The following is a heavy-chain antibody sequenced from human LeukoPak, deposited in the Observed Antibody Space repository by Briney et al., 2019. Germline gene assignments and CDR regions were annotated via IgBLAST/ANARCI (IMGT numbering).Heavy chain of an antibody. CDR2: INPNSGGT. CDR1: GYTFTGYY. V-gene: IGHV1-2*02. CDR3: ARANALYCSSTSCLFDY. Sequence: GASVTVSCKASGYTFTGYYMHWVRQAPGQGLEWMAWINPNSGGTYYAQNFHDRITMTRDTSISIAYMELSRLRSDDTAIYYCARANALYCSSTSCLFDYWGQGTLVTVSS. J-gene: IGHJ4*02. D-gene: IGHD2-2*01.